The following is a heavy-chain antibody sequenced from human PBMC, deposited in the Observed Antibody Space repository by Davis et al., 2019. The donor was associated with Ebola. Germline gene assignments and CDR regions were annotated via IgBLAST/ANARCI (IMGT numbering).Heavy chain of an antibody. Sequence: LRLSCTVSGGSISSGGYYWSWIRQHPGKGLEWIGYIYYSGNTYYNPSLKSRVTISVDTSENHFSLKLSSVTAADTAVYYCATGAYYGSGYYFDYWGQGTLVTVSS. D-gene: IGHD3-10*01. CDR3: ATGAYYGSGYYFDY. V-gene: IGHV4-30-4*08. CDR1: GGSISSGGYY. CDR2: IYYSGNT. J-gene: IGHJ4*02.